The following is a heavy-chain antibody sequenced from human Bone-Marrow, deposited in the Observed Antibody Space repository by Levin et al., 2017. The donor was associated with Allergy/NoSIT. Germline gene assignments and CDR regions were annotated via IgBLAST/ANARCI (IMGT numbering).Heavy chain of an antibody. CDR3: ARTPIAAAGINFDY. J-gene: IGHJ4*02. CDR1: GFSLRTSGMC. D-gene: IGHD6-25*01. V-gene: IGHV2-70*11. Sequence: SGPTLVKPTQTLTLTCTFSGFSLRTSGMCVSWIRQPPGKALEWLARIDWDDDKYYSTSLKTRLTVSKDTSKNQVVLSLTNVDPLDTATYYCARTPIAAAGINFDYWGQGTLVTVSS. CDR2: IDWDDDK.